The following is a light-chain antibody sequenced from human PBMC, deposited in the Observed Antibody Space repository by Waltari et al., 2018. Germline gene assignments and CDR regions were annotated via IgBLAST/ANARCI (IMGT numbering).Light chain of an antibody. CDR2: NNI. Sequence: QSVLTQPPSVSGAPGQRVTISCTGSSPNHGAGRVVHWYPQLPGRAPRPLLPNNINRPSGVPDRISGSNSGTSASLVITGLQAEDEAEFYCQSYDDSLSGYVFGGGTKLTVL. J-gene: IGLJ3*02. CDR1: SPNHGAGRV. V-gene: IGLV1-40*01. CDR3: QSYDDSLSGYV.